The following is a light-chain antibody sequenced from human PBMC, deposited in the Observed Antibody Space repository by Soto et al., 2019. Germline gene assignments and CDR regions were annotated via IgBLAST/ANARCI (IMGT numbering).Light chain of an antibody. CDR2: SAS. Sequence: DIQLTQSPSFLSASVGDTVTITCRASQGMSTYLAWYQQKPGKVPKLLIPSASTLQSGVPPRFGGGGSGTEFTLTISTLQPDDSGIYYCQQLNGYQLAFGGGTNVEIK. CDR3: QQLNGYQLA. V-gene: IGKV1-9*01. J-gene: IGKJ4*01. CDR1: QGMSTY.